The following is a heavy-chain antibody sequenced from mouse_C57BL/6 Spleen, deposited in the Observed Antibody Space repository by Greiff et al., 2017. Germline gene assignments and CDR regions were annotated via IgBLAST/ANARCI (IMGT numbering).Heavy chain of an antibody. CDR2: IDPSDSET. V-gene: IGHV1-52*01. D-gene: IGHD2-4*01. J-gene: IGHJ3*01. CDR1: GYTFTSYW. CDR3: ARPGIYYDYDGFAY. Sequence: QVQLHQPGAELVRPGSSVKLSCKASGYTFTSYWMHWVKQRPIQGLEWIGNIDPSDSETHYNQKFKDKATLTVDKSSSTAYMQLSSLTSEDSAVYYCARPGIYYDYDGFAYWGQGTLVTVSA.